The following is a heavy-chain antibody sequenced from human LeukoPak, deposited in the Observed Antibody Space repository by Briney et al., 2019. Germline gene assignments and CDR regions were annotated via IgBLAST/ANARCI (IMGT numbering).Heavy chain of an antibody. V-gene: IGHV3-33*01. D-gene: IGHD4-23*01. CDR2: IWNDGSYK. J-gene: IGHJ6*04. CDR3: ARDFRVVTGMFGVLRGDGYLDV. CDR1: GFTFAGHG. Sequence: PGRSLRLSCVASGFTFAGHGMHWVRQAPSKGLEWVAVIWNDGSYKYYADSVKGRLTISRDNSQNTLYLHMNSLRAEDTAVYYCARDFRVVTGMFGVLRGDGYLDVWGRGTTVTVSS.